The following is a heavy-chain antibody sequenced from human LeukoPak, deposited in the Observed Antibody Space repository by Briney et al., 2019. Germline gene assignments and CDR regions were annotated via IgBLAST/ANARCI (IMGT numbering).Heavy chain of an antibody. Sequence: SVKVSCKPSGGTSSSHGISWVRQAPGQGFEWMGESIPIFGTTNYAQKFQGRVTITADESTSTAYMDLSSLRSEDTAVYYCARGDLRRVAISGVLPRGSYYMDVWGKGTTVAVSS. CDR3: ARGDLRRVAISGVLPRGSYYMDV. V-gene: IGHV1-69*13. CDR2: SIPIFGTT. CDR1: GGTSSSHG. D-gene: IGHD3-3*01. J-gene: IGHJ6*03.